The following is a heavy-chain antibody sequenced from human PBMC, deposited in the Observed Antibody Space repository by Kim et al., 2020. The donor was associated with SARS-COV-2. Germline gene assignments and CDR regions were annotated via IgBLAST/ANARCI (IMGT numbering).Heavy chain of an antibody. V-gene: IGHV4-31*03. Sequence: SETLSLTCTVSGGSISSGGYYWSWIRQHPGKGLEWIGYFYYSGSTYYNPSLKSRVTISVDTSKNQFSLKLSSVTAADTAVYYCARAPGQWLAGGDYWFDPWGQGTLVTVSS. CDR1: GGSISSGGYY. CDR2: FYYSGST. D-gene: IGHD6-19*01. J-gene: IGHJ5*02. CDR3: ARAPGQWLAGGDYWFDP.